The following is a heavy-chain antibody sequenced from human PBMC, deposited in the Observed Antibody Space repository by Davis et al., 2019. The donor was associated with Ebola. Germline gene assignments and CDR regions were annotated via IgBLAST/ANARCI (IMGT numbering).Heavy chain of an antibody. V-gene: IGHV4-59*01. CDR1: GGSISSYY. CDR2: IYYSGST. J-gene: IGHJ3*02. Sequence: SETLSLTCTVSGGSISSYYWSWIRQPPGKGLEWIGYIYYSGSTNYNPSPKSRVTISVDTSKNQFSLKLSSVTAADTAVYYCARRVPAAAFDIWGQGTMVTVSS. CDR3: ARRVPAAAFDI. D-gene: IGHD2-2*01.